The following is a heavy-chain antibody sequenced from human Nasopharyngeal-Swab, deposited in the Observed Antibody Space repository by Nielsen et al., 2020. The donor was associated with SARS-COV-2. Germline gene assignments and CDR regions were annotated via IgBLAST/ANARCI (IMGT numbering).Heavy chain of an antibody. V-gene: IGHV3-11*01. Sequence: GESLNISCVASGFTFSYYYMTWIRQAPGKGLEWVSYISGSGTTIYYTDSVKGRFTISRDNAKNSLYLQMNSLRADDTAVYYCARTDPGVPSWGQGTLVTVSS. CDR2: ISGSGTTI. D-gene: IGHD7-27*01. CDR3: ARTDPGVPS. J-gene: IGHJ4*02. CDR1: GFTFSYYY.